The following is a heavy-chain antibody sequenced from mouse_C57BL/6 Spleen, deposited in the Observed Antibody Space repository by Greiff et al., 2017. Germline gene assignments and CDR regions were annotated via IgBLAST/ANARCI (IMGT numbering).Heavy chain of an antibody. Sequence: EVNLVESGGGLVKPGGSLKLSCAASGFTFSSYAMSWVRQTPEKRLEWVATISDGGSYTYYPDNVKGRFTISRDNAKNNLYLQMSHLKSEDTAMYYCARDYSSSGDCDYWGQGTTLTVSS. CDR3: ARDYSSSGDCDY. CDR1: GFTFSSYA. J-gene: IGHJ2*01. D-gene: IGHD1-1*01. V-gene: IGHV5-4*01. CDR2: ISDGGSYT.